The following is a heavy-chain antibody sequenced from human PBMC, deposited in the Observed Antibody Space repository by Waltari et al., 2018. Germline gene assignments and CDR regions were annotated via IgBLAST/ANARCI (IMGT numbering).Heavy chain of an antibody. V-gene: IGHV3-30*02. CDR3: ANNPYCAGGSCLREWDY. CDR1: EFILSNDG. CDR2: LHYDESLS. D-gene: IGHD2-15*01. Sequence: QVHLVESGGGVVQPGGSLRLSCKASEFILSNDGMHWVRQAPGKGLEGVAYLHYDESLSLYAGSVKGRFTISRDRSKNTLYLVMNNLRAEDTAMYYCANNPYCAGGSCLREWDYWGQGTLVSVSS. J-gene: IGHJ4*02.